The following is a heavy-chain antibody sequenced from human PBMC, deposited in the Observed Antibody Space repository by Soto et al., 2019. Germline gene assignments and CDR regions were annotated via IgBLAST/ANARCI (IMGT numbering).Heavy chain of an antibody. J-gene: IGHJ4*02. Sequence: PSETLSLSCTVSGGSISSYYWSWIRQPPGKGLEWIGYIYYSGSTNYNPSLKSRVTISVDTSKNQFSLKLSSVTAADTAVYYCARRYGASFDYWGQGTLVTVSS. CDR1: GGSISSYY. CDR3: ARRYGASFDY. CDR2: IYYSGST. V-gene: IGHV4-59*01. D-gene: IGHD4-17*01.